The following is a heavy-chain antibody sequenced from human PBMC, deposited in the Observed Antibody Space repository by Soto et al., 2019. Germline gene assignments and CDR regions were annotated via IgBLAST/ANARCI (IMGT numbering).Heavy chain of an antibody. Sequence: SVKVSCKASGFTFTSSAVQWVRQARGQRLEWIGWIVVGSGNTNYAQKFQERVTITRDMSTSTAYMELSSLRSEDTAVYYCAAASIDNCSGGSCYYYYYGMDVWGQGTTVTVSS. CDR3: AAASIDNCSGGSCYYYYYGMDV. J-gene: IGHJ6*02. CDR2: IVVGSGNT. D-gene: IGHD2-15*01. V-gene: IGHV1-58*01. CDR1: GFTFTSSA.